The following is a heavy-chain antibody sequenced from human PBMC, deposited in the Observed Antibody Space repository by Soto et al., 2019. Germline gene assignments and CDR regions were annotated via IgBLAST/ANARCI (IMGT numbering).Heavy chain of an antibody. CDR3: ARGRVRSSTSCLDY. CDR2: INHSGST. Sequence: SETLSLTCAVYGGSFSGYYWSWTRQPPGKGLEWIGEINHSGSTNYNPSLKSRVTISVDTSKNQFSLKLSSVTAADTAVYYCARGRVRSSTSCLDYWGQGTLVTVSS. CDR1: GGSFSGYY. D-gene: IGHD2-2*01. J-gene: IGHJ4*02. V-gene: IGHV4-34*01.